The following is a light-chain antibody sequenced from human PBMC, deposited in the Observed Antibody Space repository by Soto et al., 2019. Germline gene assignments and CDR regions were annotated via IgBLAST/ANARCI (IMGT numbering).Light chain of an antibody. V-gene: IGKV3-15*01. CDR2: GAS. Sequence: EIVMTQSPATLSVSPGERATLSCRASQSVSSNLAWYQQKPGQAPRLLIYGASTRATGIPARFSGSGSGTEFTLTISSPQSEDFAVYYCQQYNNWWWTFGQGTKVEIK. CDR1: QSVSSN. CDR3: QQYNNWWWT. J-gene: IGKJ1*01.